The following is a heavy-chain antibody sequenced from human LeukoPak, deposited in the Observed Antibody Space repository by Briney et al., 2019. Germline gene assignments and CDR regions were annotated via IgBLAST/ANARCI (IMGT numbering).Heavy chain of an antibody. V-gene: IGHV3-30-3*01. CDR1: GFTFSSYA. J-gene: IGHJ3*02. CDR2: ISYDGSNK. CDR3: ARDPRYCSVTSCPDAFDI. Sequence: GGSLRLPCAASGFTFSSYAMRWVRQAPGKGLEWVAVISYDGSNKYYADSVKGRFTISRDNSKNTLYLQMNSLRAEDTAVYYCARDPRYCSVTSCPDAFDIWGQGTMVTVSS. D-gene: IGHD2-2*01.